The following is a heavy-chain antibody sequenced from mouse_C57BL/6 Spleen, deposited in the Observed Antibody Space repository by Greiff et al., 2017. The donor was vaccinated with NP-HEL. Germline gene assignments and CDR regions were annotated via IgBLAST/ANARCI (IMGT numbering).Heavy chain of an antibody. D-gene: IGHD1-1*01. CDR1: GYTFTDYY. J-gene: IGHJ2*01. V-gene: IGHV1-26*01. CDR3: ARIGNYYGSSYFDY. Sequence: EVQLQQSGPELVKPGASVKISCKASGYTFTDYYMNWVKQSHGKSLEWIGDINPNNGGTSYNQKFKGKATLTVDKSSSTAYMELRSLTSEDSAVYYCARIGNYYGSSYFDYWGQGTTLTVSS. CDR2: INPNNGGT.